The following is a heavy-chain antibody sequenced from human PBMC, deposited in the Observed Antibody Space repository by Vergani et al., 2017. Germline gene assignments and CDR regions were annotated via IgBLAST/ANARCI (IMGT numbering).Heavy chain of an antibody. CDR1: GFTFSSYS. Sequence: EVQLVESGGGLVKPGGSLRLSCAASGFTFSSYSMNWVRQAPGKGLEWVSSISSSSSYIYYADSVKGRFTISRDNAKNSLYLQMNSLRAEDTAVYYCARDGYNYGYVYWYFDLWGRGTLVTVSS. V-gene: IGHV3-21*01. D-gene: IGHD5-18*01. CDR3: ARDGYNYGYVYWYFDL. CDR2: ISSSSSYI. J-gene: IGHJ2*01.